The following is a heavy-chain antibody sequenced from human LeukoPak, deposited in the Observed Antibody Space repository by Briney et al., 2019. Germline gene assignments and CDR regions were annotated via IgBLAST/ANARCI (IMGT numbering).Heavy chain of an antibody. CDR1: GFTFSSYW. CDR3: ARERYSDWFDP. D-gene: IGHD3-9*01. V-gene: IGHV3-74*01. J-gene: IGHJ5*02. Sequence: GGSLRLSCAASGFTFSSYWMHWVRQAPGKALVWVSRINSDGSTTKYADSVKGRFTISRDNGKNTLYLQMNSLRAEDTAVYYCARERYSDWFDPWGQGTLVTVSS. CDR2: INSDGSTT.